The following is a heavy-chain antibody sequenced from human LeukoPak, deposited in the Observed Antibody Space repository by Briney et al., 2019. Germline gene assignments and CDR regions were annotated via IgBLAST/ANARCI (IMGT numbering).Heavy chain of an antibody. J-gene: IGHJ6*03. CDR2: IYTSGTT. D-gene: IGHD4-17*01. Sequence: SETLSLTCTVSGGSLSSGSYYWSWIRQPAGKGLEWIGRIYTSGTTNYNPSLKSRVTISVDTSKNQFSLKLSSVTAADTAVYYCAGDKNGPAKGYYYYYYMDVWGKGTTVTVSS. V-gene: IGHV4-61*02. CDR3: AGDKNGPAKGYYYYYYMDV. CDR1: GGSLSSGSYY.